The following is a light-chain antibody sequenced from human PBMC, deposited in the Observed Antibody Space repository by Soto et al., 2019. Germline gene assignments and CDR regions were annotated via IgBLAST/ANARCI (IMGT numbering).Light chain of an antibody. Sequence: QSVLTQPPSASGTPGQRVTISCSGTTSNIGTNTVRWYQQVPGTAPKVLIYNNHERPSGVPDRFSGSKSGTSASLAISGLQSDDEADYYCAAWYDNVWLFGGGTKVTVL. CDR1: TSNIGTNT. J-gene: IGLJ3*02. CDR2: NNH. CDR3: AAWYDNVWL. V-gene: IGLV1-44*01.